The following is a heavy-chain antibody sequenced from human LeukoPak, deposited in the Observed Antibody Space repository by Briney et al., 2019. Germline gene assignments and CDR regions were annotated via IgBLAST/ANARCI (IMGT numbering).Heavy chain of an antibody. CDR2: ISGSGGST. Sequence: GGSLRLSCAASGFTFSSYAMSWVRQAPGKGLERVSAISGSGGSTYYADSVKGRFTISRDNSKNTLYLQMNSLRAEDTAVYYCAKDPSGALGAFDIWGQGTMVTVSS. J-gene: IGHJ3*02. D-gene: IGHD7-27*01. CDR1: GFTFSSYA. CDR3: AKDPSGALGAFDI. V-gene: IGHV3-23*01.